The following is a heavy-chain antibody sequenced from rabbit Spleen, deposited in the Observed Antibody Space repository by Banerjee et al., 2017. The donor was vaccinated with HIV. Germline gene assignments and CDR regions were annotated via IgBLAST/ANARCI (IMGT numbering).Heavy chain of an antibody. CDR3: ARDLPDIIGWNFGF. CDR2: INTITGKT. V-gene: IGHV1S45*01. CDR1: GFSFSEKEV. J-gene: IGHJ4*02. D-gene: IGHD1-1*01. Sequence: QEQLEESGGGLVKPEGSLTLTCKASGFSFSEKEVMCWVRQAPGKGLEWIGCINTITGKTVYATWAKGRFTISRASSTTVFLQMTSLTVADTATYFCARDLPDIIGWNFGFWGPGPLVSV.